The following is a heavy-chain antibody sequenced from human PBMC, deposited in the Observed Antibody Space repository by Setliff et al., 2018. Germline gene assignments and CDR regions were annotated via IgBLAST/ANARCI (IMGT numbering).Heavy chain of an antibody. V-gene: IGHV4-31*03. Sequence: SETLSLTCTVSGGSISSGGYYWSWIRQHPGKGLEWIGYIYYSGSTYYNPSLKSRATLSVDTSKNQFSLRPTSVPAADTAVYYCARGGLAAAATHWGQGTLVTVSS. CDR1: GGSISSGGYY. CDR2: IYYSGST. CDR3: ARGGLAAAATH. J-gene: IGHJ4*02. D-gene: IGHD6-13*01.